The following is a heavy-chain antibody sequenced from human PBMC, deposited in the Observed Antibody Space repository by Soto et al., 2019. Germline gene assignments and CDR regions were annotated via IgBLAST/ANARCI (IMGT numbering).Heavy chain of an antibody. J-gene: IGHJ6*02. CDR3: ARVGATLGLDV. CDR1: GFTFKSHA. Sequence: QLQLVESGGGVVQPGRSLRLSCAASGFTFKSHAMHWVRQAPGKGLEWVALISYDGSNKHYADSVKGRLTISRDNSNNTLYLQMNSLRAEDTAVYSCARVGATLGLDVWGQGTTVTVSS. CDR2: ISYDGSNK. V-gene: IGHV3-30-3*01. D-gene: IGHD1-26*01.